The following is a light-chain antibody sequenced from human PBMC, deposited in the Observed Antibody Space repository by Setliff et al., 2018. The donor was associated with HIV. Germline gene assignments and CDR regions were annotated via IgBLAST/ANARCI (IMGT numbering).Light chain of an antibody. Sequence: QAVVTQEPSLTVSPGGTLTLTCASSTGAVTNDHYPYWFQQKPGQAPRTLIYDTSNKHSWTPARFSGSLLGGKAALTLSGAQPEDEADYYCLLSYSATFWMVGGGTKVTVL. CDR1: TGAVTNDHY. V-gene: IGLV7-46*01. CDR2: DTS. J-gene: IGLJ3*02. CDR3: LLSYSATFWM.